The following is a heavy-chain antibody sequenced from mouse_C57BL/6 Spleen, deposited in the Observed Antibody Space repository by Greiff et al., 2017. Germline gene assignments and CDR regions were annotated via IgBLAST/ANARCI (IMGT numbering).Heavy chain of an antibody. Sequence: VQLQESGAELARPGASVKLSCKASGYTFTSYGISWVKQRTGQGLEWIGEIYPRSGNTYYNEKFKGKATLTADKSSSTAYMELRSLTSEDSAVYFCARDTTTVGEQYWGQGTTLTVSS. CDR1: GYTFTSYG. CDR3: ARDTTTVGEQY. J-gene: IGHJ2*01. CDR2: IYPRSGNT. D-gene: IGHD1-1*01. V-gene: IGHV1-81*01.